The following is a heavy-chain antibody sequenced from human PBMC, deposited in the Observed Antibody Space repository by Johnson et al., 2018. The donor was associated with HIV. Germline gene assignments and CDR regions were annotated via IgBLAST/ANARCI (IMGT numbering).Heavy chain of an antibody. V-gene: IGHV3-33*03. CDR2: IWYDGSNK. CDR3: AKEASSGPDAFDI. D-gene: IGHD6-19*01. Sequence: QMLLVESGGGVVRPGGSLRLSCAASGFTFSSYGMHWVRQAPGKGLEWVAVIWYDGSNKYYADSVKGRFTISRDNAKNSLYLQMNSLRAEDTALYYCAKEASSGPDAFDIWGQGTMVTVSS. J-gene: IGHJ3*02. CDR1: GFTFSSYG.